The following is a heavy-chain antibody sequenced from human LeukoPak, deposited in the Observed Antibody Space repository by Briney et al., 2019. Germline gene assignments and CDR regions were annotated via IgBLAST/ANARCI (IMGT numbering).Heavy chain of an antibody. CDR3: ARDAFFANFWSGYYTTYGMDV. Sequence: SETLSLTCTVSGGSISSYYWSWIRQPPGKGLEWIGYIYYSGGTNYNPSLKSRVTISVDTSKNQFSLKLSSVTAADTAVYYCARDAFFANFWSGYYTTYGMDVWGQGTTVTVSS. V-gene: IGHV4-59*01. J-gene: IGHJ6*02. CDR2: IYYSGGT. D-gene: IGHD3-3*01. CDR1: GGSISSYY.